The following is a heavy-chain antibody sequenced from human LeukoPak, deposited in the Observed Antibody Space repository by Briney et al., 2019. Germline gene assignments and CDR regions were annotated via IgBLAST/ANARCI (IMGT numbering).Heavy chain of an antibody. V-gene: IGHV4-59*08. CDR1: GGSISNYY. Sequence: SETLSLTCTVSGGSISNYYWSWIRQPPGKGLEWIGYIYYSGSTNYNPSLKSRVTISVDTSKNQFSLKLNSVTAADTAVYYCARQNSGARLNVWGQGTTVTVSS. D-gene: IGHD6-25*01. CDR2: IYYSGST. CDR3: ARQNSGARLNV. J-gene: IGHJ6*02.